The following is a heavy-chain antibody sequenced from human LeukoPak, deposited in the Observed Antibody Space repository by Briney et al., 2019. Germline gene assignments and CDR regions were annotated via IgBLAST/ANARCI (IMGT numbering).Heavy chain of an antibody. J-gene: IGHJ5*02. CDR1: GYTFRNYE. D-gene: IGHD3-3*01. V-gene: IGHV1-8*02. Sequence: ASVKVSCKAFGYTFRNYEINWVRQATGQGPEWMGWMNPNSDKTVYAQNFQGRVTMTRDTSKSTVYMELSSLRSDDTAVYYCARGRRTVPATFEVVTINWFDPWGQGTLVTVSS. CDR3: ARGRRTVPATFEVVTINWFDP. CDR2: MNPNSDKT.